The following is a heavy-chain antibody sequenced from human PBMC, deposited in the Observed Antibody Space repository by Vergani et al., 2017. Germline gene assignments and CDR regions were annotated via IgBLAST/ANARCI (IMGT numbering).Heavy chain of an antibody. D-gene: IGHD2/OR15-2a*01. CDR2: INHSGST. J-gene: IGHJ6*03. CDR3: ARAPIESYYYYYRDV. V-gene: IGHV4-34*01. Sequence: QVQLQQWGAGLLKPSETLSLTCAVYGGSFSGYYWSWIRQPPGKGLEWIGEINHSGSTNYNPSLKSRVTISVDTSKNQFSLKLSSVTAADTAVYYCARAPIESYYYYYRDVWGKGP. CDR1: GGSFSGYY.